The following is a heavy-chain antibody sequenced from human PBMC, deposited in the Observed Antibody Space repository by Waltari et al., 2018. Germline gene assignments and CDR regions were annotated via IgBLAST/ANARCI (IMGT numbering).Heavy chain of an antibody. CDR3: ARGPAQLRYFDWLLSPFRGDY. V-gene: IGHV4-34*01. CDR1: GGSFSGYY. D-gene: IGHD3-9*01. CDR2: INHSGST. J-gene: IGHJ4*02. Sequence: QVQLQQWGAGRLKPSETLSLTCAVYGGSFSGYYWSWIRQPPRKGLEWIGEINHSGSTNYNPSLKSRVTISVDTSKNQFSLKLSSVTAADTAVYYCARGPAQLRYFDWLLSPFRGDYWGQGTLVTVSS.